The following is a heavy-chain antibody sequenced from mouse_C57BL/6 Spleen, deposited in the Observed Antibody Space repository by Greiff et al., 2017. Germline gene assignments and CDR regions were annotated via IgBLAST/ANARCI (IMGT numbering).Heavy chain of an antibody. V-gene: IGHV1-59*01. CDR1: GYTFTSYW. D-gene: IGHD2-4*01. CDR2: IDPSDSYT. J-gene: IGHJ4*01. Sequence: VQLQQPGAELVRPGTSVTLSCKASGYTFTSYWMHWVKQRPGQGLEWIGVIDPSDSYTNYNQKFKGKATLTVDTSSSTAYMQLSSLTSEDSAVYYCALIYYDYPGYAMDYWGQGTSVTVSS. CDR3: ALIYYDYPGYAMDY.